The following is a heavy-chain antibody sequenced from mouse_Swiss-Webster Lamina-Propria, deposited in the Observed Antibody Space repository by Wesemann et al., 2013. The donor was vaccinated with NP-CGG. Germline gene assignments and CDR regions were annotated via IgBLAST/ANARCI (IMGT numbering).Heavy chain of an antibody. D-gene: IGHD2-12*01. Sequence: LEWVATISSGGSYTYYPDSVKGRFTISRDNAKNTLYLQMSSLRSEDTAMYYCASSYQDWYFDVWGAGTTVTVSS. CDR3: ASSYQDWYFDV. V-gene: IGHV5-9-1*01. J-gene: IGHJ1*01. CDR2: ISSGGSYT.